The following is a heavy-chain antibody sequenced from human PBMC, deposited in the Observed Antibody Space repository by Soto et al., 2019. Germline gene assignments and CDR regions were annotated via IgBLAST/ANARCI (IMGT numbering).Heavy chain of an antibody. CDR3: ETDRIADDAFDI. CDR2: INAIHGNT. CDR1: GFTISSDP. Sequence: GASVNLSCKASGFTISSDPISWVRQDPGQRLEWMGWINAIHGNTKYSQKFQGRVTITRDKSASTAYMELSSLRSEDTAVYYCETDRIADDAFDIWGQGTMVTVSS. V-gene: IGHV1-3*01. J-gene: IGHJ3*02. D-gene: IGHD6-13*01.